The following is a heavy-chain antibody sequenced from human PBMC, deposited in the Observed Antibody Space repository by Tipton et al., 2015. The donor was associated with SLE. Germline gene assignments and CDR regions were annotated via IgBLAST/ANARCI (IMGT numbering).Heavy chain of an antibody. Sequence: TLSLTCTVSGGSISSSSYYWGWIRQPPGKGLEWIGRIYYSGSSYYSPSLESRITLSVDTSENQFSLNLRSVTVADTAVYYCARESASTGHFDFWGQGTLVTVSS. D-gene: IGHD2-8*02. CDR3: ARESASTGHFDF. CDR2: IYYSGSS. V-gene: IGHV4-39*07. J-gene: IGHJ4*02. CDR1: GGSISSSSYY.